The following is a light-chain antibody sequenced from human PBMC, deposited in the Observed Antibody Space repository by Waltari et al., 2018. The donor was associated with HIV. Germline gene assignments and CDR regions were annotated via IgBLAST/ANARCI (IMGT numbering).Light chain of an antibody. V-gene: IGKV3-20*01. Sequence: EIALTQSPGTLSLSPGERATLSCRASQTISSTYLAWYHQKPGQAPRLLIYGASSRATGIPDRVSGSGSGTDFTLTISSLEPEDCAVYYCQQYIGSPRTFGQGTKVELK. CDR2: GAS. CDR3: QQYIGSPRT. CDR1: QTISSTY. J-gene: IGKJ1*01.